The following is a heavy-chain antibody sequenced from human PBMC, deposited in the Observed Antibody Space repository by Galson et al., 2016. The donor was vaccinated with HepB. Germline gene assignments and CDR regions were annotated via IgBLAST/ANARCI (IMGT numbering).Heavy chain of an antibody. V-gene: IGHV3-23*01. CDR1: GFTFSNYA. CDR3: AKVIGRDAYDYSGMDG. D-gene: IGHD2/OR15-2a*01. J-gene: IGHJ6*02. Sequence: SLRLSCAASGFTFSNYAMSWVRQAPGKGLEWVSAIGGDGGSQWYADSVKGRFTISRDNSKNTLYLQMNGLRAEDTAVYYCAKVIGRDAYDYSGMDGWGRGTTGTVS. CDR2: IGGDGGSQ.